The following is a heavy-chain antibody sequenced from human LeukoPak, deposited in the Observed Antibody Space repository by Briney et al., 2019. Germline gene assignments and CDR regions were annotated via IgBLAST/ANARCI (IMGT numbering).Heavy chain of an antibody. Sequence: GGSLRLSCAASGFTFSSYGMHWVRQAPGKGLEWVAVISYDGSNKYYADSVKGRFTISRDNSKNTLYLQMNSLRAEDTAVYYCAKGALGMRATFFFDYWGQGTLVTVSS. V-gene: IGHV3-30*18. CDR3: AKGALGMRATFFFDY. D-gene: IGHD2/OR15-2a*01. CDR1: GFTFSSYG. J-gene: IGHJ4*02. CDR2: ISYDGSNK.